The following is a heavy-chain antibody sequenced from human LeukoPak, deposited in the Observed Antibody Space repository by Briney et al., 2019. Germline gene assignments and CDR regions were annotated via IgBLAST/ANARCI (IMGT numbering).Heavy chain of an antibody. CDR3: AKDLRGLEGFDY. J-gene: IGHJ4*02. Sequence: PGGSLRLSCAASGFTFSSYAMHWVRQAPGKGLEWVSAISGSGGSTYYADSVKGRFTISRDNSKNTLYLQMNSLRAEDTAVYYCAKDLRGLEGFDYWGQGTLVTVSS. CDR1: GFTFSSYA. CDR2: ISGSGGST. V-gene: IGHV3-23*01. D-gene: IGHD5-24*01.